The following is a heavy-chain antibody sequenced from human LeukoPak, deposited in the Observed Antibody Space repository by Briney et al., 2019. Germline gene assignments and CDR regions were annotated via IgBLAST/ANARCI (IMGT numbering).Heavy chain of an antibody. CDR2: ISYDGTNK. CDR1: GFTFSSYA. J-gene: IGHJ6*02. D-gene: IGHD6-19*01. Sequence: PGGSLRLSCAAPGFTFSSYAKQWVRQAPDKGLEWVAVISYDGTNKYYADSVKGRFTISRDNSKNRLHLQMNSLRAEDTAVYYCVRELAVTGRENGAFNVWGQGTTVTVSS. CDR3: VRELAVTGRENGAFNV. V-gene: IGHV3-30-3*01.